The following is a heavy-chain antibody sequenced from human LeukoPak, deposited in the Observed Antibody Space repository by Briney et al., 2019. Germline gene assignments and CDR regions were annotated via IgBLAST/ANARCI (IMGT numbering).Heavy chain of an antibody. J-gene: IGHJ5*02. D-gene: IGHD3-22*01. CDR1: GGSISSGSYY. Sequence: SETLSLTCTVSGGSISSGSYYWSWIRQPAGKGLEWIGRIYSSGSTNYNLSPKSRVTISVDTPRNQFSLKLSSVTAADTAVYYCARMSMPYENWFDPWGQGTLVTVSS. CDR3: ARMSMPYENWFDP. V-gene: IGHV4-61*02. CDR2: IYSSGST.